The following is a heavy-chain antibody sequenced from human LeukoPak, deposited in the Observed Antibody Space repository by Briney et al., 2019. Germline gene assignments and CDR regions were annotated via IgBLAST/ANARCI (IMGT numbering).Heavy chain of an antibody. CDR3: AKSSTMVPILLDN. J-gene: IGHJ4*02. CDR2: LSGDGSTT. Sequence: GGSLRLSCVASGFTFSSYWMHWVRHPPGKGLLWVSRLSGDGSTTKYADSVKGRFTIYRDNEKNTLYVKMNSLRAEDTAVYFCAKSSTMVPILLDNWGQATLVTVSS. D-gene: IGHD4/OR15-4a*01. V-gene: IGHV3-74*03. CDR1: GFTFSSYW.